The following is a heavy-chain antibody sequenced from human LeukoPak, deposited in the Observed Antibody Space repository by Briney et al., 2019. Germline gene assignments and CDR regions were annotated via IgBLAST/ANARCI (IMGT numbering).Heavy chain of an antibody. CDR3: ARGSIAVAGLFDY. CDR1: GFTVSSNY. CDR2: IYSGGST. D-gene: IGHD6-19*01. V-gene: IGHV3-66*01. Sequence: GGSLRLSCAASGFTVSSNYMSWVRQAPGKGLEWVSVIYSGGSTYYADSVKGRFTISRDNSKNTLYLQMNSLRAEDTAVYYCARGSIAVAGLFDYWGQGTLVTVSS. J-gene: IGHJ4*02.